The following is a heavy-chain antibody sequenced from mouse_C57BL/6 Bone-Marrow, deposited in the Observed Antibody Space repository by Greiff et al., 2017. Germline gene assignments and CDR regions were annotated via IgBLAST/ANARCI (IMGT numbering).Heavy chain of an antibody. Sequence: QVQLQQSGAALAKPGASVKLSCKASGYTFTSYWMHWVKQRPGQGLEWIGYINPSSGYTKYNQKFKDKATLTADKSSSTAYMQLSSLTYEDSAVYYCASGYYPPWFAYWGQGTLVTVSA. CDR3: ASGYYPPWFAY. CDR2: INPSSGYT. V-gene: IGHV1-7*01. J-gene: IGHJ3*01. D-gene: IGHD2-3*01. CDR1: GYTFTSYW.